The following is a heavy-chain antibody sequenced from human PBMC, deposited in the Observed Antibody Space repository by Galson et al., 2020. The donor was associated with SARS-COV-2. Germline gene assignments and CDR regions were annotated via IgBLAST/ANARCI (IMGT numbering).Heavy chain of an antibody. D-gene: IGHD3-22*01. CDR1: GFTFDDYA. V-gene: IGHV3-9*01. J-gene: IGHJ4*02. Sequence: GGYLRLSCAASGFTFDDYAMHWVRQAPGKGLEWVSGISWNSGSIGYADSVKGRFTISRDNAKNSLYLQMNSLRAEDTALYYCAKDLSGYYYDSSGYTDYWGQGTLVTVSS. CDR3: AKDLSGYYYDSSGYTDY. CDR2: ISWNSGSI.